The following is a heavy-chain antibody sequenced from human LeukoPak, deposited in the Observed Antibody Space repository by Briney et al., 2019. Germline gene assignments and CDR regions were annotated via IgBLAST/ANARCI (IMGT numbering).Heavy chain of an antibody. CDR2: ISTDGSRI. Sequence: GGSLRLSCAASGFTFRDSAMYWVRQAPGKGLEYVSVISTDGSRIYYADSVKGRFTISRDNSKNTLYLQMGSLRAEDMAAYYCTRGVAISTSGWYDTFDYWGQGALVTVSS. V-gene: IGHV3-64*02. CDR3: TRGVAISTSGWYDTFDY. CDR1: GFTFRDSA. J-gene: IGHJ4*02. D-gene: IGHD6-19*01.